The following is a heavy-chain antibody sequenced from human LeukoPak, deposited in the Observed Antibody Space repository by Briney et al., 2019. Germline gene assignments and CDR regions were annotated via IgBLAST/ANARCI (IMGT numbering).Heavy chain of an antibody. V-gene: IGHV3-69-1*01. CDR1: GFSFSDWS. D-gene: IGHD1-26*01. Sequence: GGSLRLSCAASGFSFSDWSMSWVRQAPGKGLESVSYISSSSIIYYTDSVKGRFTISRDNAKNSLYLQMNSLRAEDTAVYYCARGSVGVGASLHYWGQGTLVTVSS. CDR3: ARGSVGVGASLHY. CDR2: ISSSSII. J-gene: IGHJ4*02.